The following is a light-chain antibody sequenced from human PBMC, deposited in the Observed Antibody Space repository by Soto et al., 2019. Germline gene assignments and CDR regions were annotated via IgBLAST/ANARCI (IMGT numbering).Light chain of an antibody. Sequence: EIVMTQSPATLSVSPGERATLSCRASRSVSSNLAWYQQKPGQAPRLLIYGASTRATDIPPRFSGSGSGTDFTPTISSQQSEDFAVYYWQQYSNWPRTFGQGTKVEIK. CDR3: QQYSNWPRT. J-gene: IGKJ1*01. CDR2: GAS. CDR1: RSVSSN. V-gene: IGKV3-15*01.